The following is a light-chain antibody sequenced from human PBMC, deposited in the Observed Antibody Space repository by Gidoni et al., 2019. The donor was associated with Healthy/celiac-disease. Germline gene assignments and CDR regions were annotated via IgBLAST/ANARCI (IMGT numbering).Light chain of an antibody. CDR1: SSDVGGYHY. CDR2: GVS. CDR3: SSYTSSSTRGV. J-gene: IGLJ3*02. V-gene: IGLV2-14*01. Sequence: QSALSQPASVSGSPGQSITISCTGTSSDVGGYHYVSWYQQHPGKAPKLMIYGVSNRPSGVSNRFSGTKSGNTASLTISGLQAEDEADYYCSSYTSSSTRGVFGGGTRLTVL.